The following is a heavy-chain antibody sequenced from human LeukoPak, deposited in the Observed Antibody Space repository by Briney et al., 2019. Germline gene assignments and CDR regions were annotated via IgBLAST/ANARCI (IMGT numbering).Heavy chain of an antibody. V-gene: IGHV5-51*01. CDR3: ARHGVLYDSSGYYYGTGNWFDP. CDR2: IYPGDSDT. D-gene: IGHD3-22*01. J-gene: IGHJ5*02. Sequence: GESLKISCKGSGYSFTSYWIGWVRQMPGKGLGWMGIIYPGDSDTRYSPSFQGQVTISADKSISTAYLQWSSLKASDTAMYYCARHGVLYDSSGYYYGTGNWFDPWGQGTLVTVSS. CDR1: GYSFTSYW.